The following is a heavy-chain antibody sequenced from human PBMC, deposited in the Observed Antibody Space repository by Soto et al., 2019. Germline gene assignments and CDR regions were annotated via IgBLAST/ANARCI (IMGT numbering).Heavy chain of an antibody. CDR2: IYYSGST. J-gene: IGHJ4*02. D-gene: IGHD3-22*01. CDR3: ASGPGILWPRSIYYDSSGCLDY. CDR1: GGSISSSSYY. Sequence: QLQLQESGPGLVKPSETLSLTCTVSGGSISSSSYYWGWIRQPPGKGLEWIGSIYYSGSTYYNPSLKSRVTISVDTSKNQFSLKLSSVTAADTAVYYCASGPGILWPRSIYYDSSGCLDYWGQGTLVTVSS. V-gene: IGHV4-39*01.